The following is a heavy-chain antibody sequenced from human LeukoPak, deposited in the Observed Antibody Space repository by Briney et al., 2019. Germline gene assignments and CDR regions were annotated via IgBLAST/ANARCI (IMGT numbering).Heavy chain of an antibody. CDR3: ARFDSSGWYHVGD. J-gene: IGHJ4*02. D-gene: IGHD6-19*01. CDR1: GFTFSSYT. Sequence: GGSLRLSCAASGFTFSSYTMNWVRQAPGKGLECISYITCSSDTIYYADSVEGRFTTSRDNAKKSLYLQMNSLRAEDTAVYYCARFDSSGWYHVGDWGQGTLVTVSS. CDR2: ITCSSDTI. V-gene: IGHV3-48*01.